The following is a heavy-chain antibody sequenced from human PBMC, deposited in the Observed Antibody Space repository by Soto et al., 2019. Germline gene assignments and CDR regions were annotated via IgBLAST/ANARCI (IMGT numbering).Heavy chain of an antibody. CDR3: ASLLGGAAAGPIDY. CDR2: ISYDGSNK. Sequence: GGSLRLSCAASGFTFSSYAMHWVRQAPGKGLEWVAVISYDGSNKYYADSVKGRFTISRDNSKNTLYLQMNSLRAEDTAVYYCASLLGGAAAGPIDYWGQGTLVTVSS. J-gene: IGHJ4*02. CDR1: GFTFSSYA. D-gene: IGHD6-13*01. V-gene: IGHV3-30-3*01.